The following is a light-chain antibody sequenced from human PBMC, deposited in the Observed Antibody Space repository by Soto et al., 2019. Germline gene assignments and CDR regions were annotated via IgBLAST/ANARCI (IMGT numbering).Light chain of an antibody. V-gene: IGKV4-1*01. Sequence: VVMTQSPDSLAVSLGYSATINCNSSQNVLYTSNNKNYIAWYQQKPGQPPKLLIYWASTRESGVPDRFSGSGSGTDFTLTISSLQAEDVAVYYCQQYYSTPQTFGQGTKVDIK. J-gene: IGKJ1*01. CDR2: WAS. CDR3: QQYYSTPQT. CDR1: QNVLYTSNNKNY.